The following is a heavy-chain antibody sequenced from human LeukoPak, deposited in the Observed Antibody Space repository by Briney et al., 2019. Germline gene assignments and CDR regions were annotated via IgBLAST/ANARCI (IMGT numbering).Heavy chain of an antibody. J-gene: IGHJ5*02. D-gene: IGHD4-17*01. Sequence: PGGSLRLSCAASGFTFSDYYMSWIRQAPGKGLEWLSYIDPTGSSVSYADSVRGRFTISRDNAKNSLFLQMNSLRAEDTAVYYCARDFSTTVTTSHDFDPWGQGTLVTVSS. V-gene: IGHV3-11*01. CDR1: GFTFSDYY. CDR3: ARDFSTTVTTSHDFDP. CDR2: IDPTGSSV.